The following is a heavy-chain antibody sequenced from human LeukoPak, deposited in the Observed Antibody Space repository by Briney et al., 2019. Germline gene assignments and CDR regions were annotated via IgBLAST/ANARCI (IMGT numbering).Heavy chain of an antibody. CDR3: ARSKLRRDPDFDY. CDR2: INHSGST. D-gene: IGHD1-7*01. V-gene: IGHV4-34*01. Sequence: SETLSLTCAVYGGSFSGYYWGWIRQPPGKGLEWIGEINHSGSTNYNPSLKSRVTMSVDTSKNQFSLKLSSVTAADTAVYYCARSKLRRDPDFDYWGQGTLVTVSS. J-gene: IGHJ4*02. CDR1: GGSFSGYY.